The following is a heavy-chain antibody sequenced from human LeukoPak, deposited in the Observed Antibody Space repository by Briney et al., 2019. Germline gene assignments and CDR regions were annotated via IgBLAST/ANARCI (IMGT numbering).Heavy chain of an antibody. CDR2: IYTSGST. D-gene: IGHD6-13*01. CDR1: GGSISSYY. V-gene: IGHV4-4*07. CDR3: ARDRGPNDYSSSWCDY. Sequence: SETLSLTRTVSGGSISSYYWSWIRQPAGKGLEWIGRIYTSGSTNYNPSLKSRVTMSVDTSKNQFSLKLSSVTAADTAVYYCARDRGPNDYSSSWCDYWGQGTLVTVSS. J-gene: IGHJ4*02.